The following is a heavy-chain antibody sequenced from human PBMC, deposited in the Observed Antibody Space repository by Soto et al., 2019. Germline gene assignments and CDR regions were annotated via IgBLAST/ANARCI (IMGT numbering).Heavy chain of an antibody. J-gene: IGHJ6*02. D-gene: IGHD3-22*01. Sequence: QVHLVQSGAEVKKPGASVKVSCQASGYTFTNYGISWVRQAPGQGLEWMGWISAYNGNPNYAQKLQGRVTMTTDTSTSTSYMELRSLRSDDTAVYYWARDVIIVPSPGRGMDVWGQGNTVTGSS. V-gene: IGHV1-18*01. CDR3: ARDVIIVPSPGRGMDV. CDR2: ISAYNGNP. CDR1: GYTFTNYG.